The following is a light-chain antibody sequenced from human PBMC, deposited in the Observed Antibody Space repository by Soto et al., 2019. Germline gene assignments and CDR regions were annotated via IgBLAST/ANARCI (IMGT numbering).Light chain of an antibody. CDR1: QGIRND. Sequence: DIQMTQSPSSLSASLGDRVTITCRASQGIRNDLGWYQQKPGKAPKRLIYGSSSLQSGVPSRFSGSGSGTEFILTISSLQPEDSATYYCQHYNSYSEAFGQGTKVDIK. J-gene: IGKJ1*01. CDR2: GSS. CDR3: QHYNSYSEA. V-gene: IGKV1-17*01.